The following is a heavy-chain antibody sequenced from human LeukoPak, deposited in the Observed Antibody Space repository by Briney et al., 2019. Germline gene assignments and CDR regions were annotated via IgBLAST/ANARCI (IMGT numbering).Heavy chain of an antibody. D-gene: IGHD5-18*01. V-gene: IGHV3-53*01. CDR3: ARSSGYSYGSFDY. Sequence: PGGSLRLSCAASGFTVSSNYMSWVRQAPGKGLEWVSVIYSGGSTYYADSVKGRFTISRDNSKNTLYLQMNSLRAEDTAEYYCARSSGYSYGSFDYWGQGTLVTVSS. J-gene: IGHJ4*02. CDR1: GFTVSSNY. CDR2: IYSGGST.